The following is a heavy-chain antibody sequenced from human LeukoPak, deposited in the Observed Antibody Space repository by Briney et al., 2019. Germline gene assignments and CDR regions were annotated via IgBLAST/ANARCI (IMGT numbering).Heavy chain of an antibody. D-gene: IGHD3-10*01. CDR1: GYTFSSYL. J-gene: IGHJ5*01. CDR3: ARDLGLRGVTNWFDS. CDR2: INPSGGST. Sequence: SVKVSCKASGYTFSSYLMHWVRQAPGQGLEWMGMINPSGGSTSYAQKFQGRLTMTRDTSTSTVYMELSSLRSEDTAVYYCARDLGLRGVTNWFDSWGQGTLVTVSS. V-gene: IGHV1-46*01.